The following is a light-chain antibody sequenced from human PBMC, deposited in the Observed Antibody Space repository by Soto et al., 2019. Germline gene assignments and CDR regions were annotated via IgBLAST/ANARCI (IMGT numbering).Light chain of an antibody. CDR1: QSVGSH. V-gene: IGKV3-11*01. CDR3: LHRRTWPLVT. CDR2: DAS. J-gene: IGKJ1*01. Sequence: EVVLTQSPATLSLSPGERATLSCRASQSVGSHLAWYQQKPGQAPHLLIYDASNRATGIPARFTGSGSGTDFTLTISGLEPEDGAVYYCLHRRTWPLVTFGQGTKVEIK.